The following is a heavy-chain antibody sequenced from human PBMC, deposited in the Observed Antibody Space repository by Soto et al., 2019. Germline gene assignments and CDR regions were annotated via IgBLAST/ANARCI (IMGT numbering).Heavy chain of an antibody. J-gene: IGHJ4*02. D-gene: IGHD3-10*01. CDR3: ARGSGGFYHNPFDY. V-gene: IGHV3-30-3*01. Sequence: GGSLRLSCAASGFTLNNYAMHWVRQAPGKGLEWVAVISYDGINKYYADSVEGRFTVSRDTSKTTLFLQMNSLRVEDTAVYYCARGSGGFYHNPFDYWGPGILVTVSS. CDR1: GFTLNNYA. CDR2: ISYDGINK.